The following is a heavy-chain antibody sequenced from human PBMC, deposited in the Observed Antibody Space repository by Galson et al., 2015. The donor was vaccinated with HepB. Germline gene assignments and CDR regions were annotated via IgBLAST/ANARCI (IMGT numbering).Heavy chain of an antibody. Sequence: SLRLSCAASGFTFSSYWMHWVRHAPGKGLVWVSRINSDGSSTSYADSVKGRFTISRDNAKNTLYLQMNSLRAEDTAVYYCASGSNGGRYSYGYFDYWGQGTLVTVSS. D-gene: IGHD5-18*01. CDR1: GFTFSSYW. V-gene: IGHV3-74*01. J-gene: IGHJ4*02. CDR3: ASGSNGGRYSYGYFDY. CDR2: INSDGSST.